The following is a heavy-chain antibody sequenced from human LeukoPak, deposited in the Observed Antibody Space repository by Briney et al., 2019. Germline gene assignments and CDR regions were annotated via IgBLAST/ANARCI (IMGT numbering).Heavy chain of an antibody. Sequence: GGSLRLSCAASGFTFSSYSMNWLRQAPGKGPEWVSAIRGSGVGTDYVDSVRGRFTISRDNSKNTLYLQMNRLRAEDTAVYYCARDPNGDYIGAFDILGQGTMVTVSS. J-gene: IGHJ3*02. V-gene: IGHV3-23*01. CDR2: IRGSGVGT. CDR3: ARDPNGDYIGAFDI. D-gene: IGHD4-17*01. CDR1: GFTFSSYS.